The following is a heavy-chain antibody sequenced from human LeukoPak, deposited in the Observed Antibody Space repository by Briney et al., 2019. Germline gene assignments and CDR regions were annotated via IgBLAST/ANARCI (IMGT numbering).Heavy chain of an antibody. J-gene: IGHJ3*02. CDR3: AKSNGYGLVDI. D-gene: IGHD3-10*01. CDR1: GISVSSNY. CDR2: IFYSGST. Sequence: PGGSLTLSCAASGISVSSNYMNWIRQPPGKGLEWIGNIFYSGSTYYSPSLRSRVTMSLDTSRNQFSLKLNSVTAADTAVYYCAKSNGYGLVDIWGQGTMVTVSS. V-gene: IGHV4-59*04.